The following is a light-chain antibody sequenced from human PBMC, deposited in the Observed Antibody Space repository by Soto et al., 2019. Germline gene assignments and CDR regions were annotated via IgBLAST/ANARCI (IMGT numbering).Light chain of an antibody. Sequence: DIQLTQSPSFLSASLGDRVTITCRASQGISSYLASYQQKPRKAPKLLIYAASTLQTGVPSRFCGSGSGTEFTLTISSLQPEDYATYYCQLSNNYPRTFGRGTKVEIK. J-gene: IGKJ1*01. CDR1: QGISSY. V-gene: IGKV1-9*01. CDR2: AAS. CDR3: QLSNNYPRT.